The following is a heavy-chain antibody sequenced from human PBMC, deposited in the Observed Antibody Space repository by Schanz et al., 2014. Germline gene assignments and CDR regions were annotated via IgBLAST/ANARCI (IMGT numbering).Heavy chain of an antibody. CDR2: INSDGSTT. J-gene: IGHJ6*02. CDR3: ARPLGPNYYYYGLDV. Sequence: DVHLMESGGGLVQPGGSLRLSCAGSGFTFSSYAMNWVRQAPGKGLVWVSRINSDGSTTIYADSVKGRFTISRDNAKNTLYLQMNSLRAEDTAVYYCARPLGPNYYYYGLDVWGQGTTVTVSS. V-gene: IGHV3-74*02. CDR1: GFTFSSYA.